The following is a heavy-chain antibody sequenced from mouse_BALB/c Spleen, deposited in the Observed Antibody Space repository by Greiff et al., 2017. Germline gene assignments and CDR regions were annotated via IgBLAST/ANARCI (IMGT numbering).Heavy chain of an antibody. V-gene: IGHV5-6-5*01. Sequence: EVQLVESGGGLVKPGGSLKLSCAASGFTFSSYAMSWVRQTPEKRLEWVASISSGGSTYYPDSVKGRFTISRDNARNILYLQMSSLRSEDTAMYYCARGRDYTYWYFDVWGAGTTVTVSS. D-gene: IGHD2-12*01. CDR3: ARGRDYTYWYFDV. J-gene: IGHJ1*01. CDR2: ISSGGST. CDR1: GFTFSSYA.